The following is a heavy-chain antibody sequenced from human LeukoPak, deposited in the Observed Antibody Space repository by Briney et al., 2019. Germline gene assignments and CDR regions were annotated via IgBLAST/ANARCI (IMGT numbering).Heavy chain of an antibody. J-gene: IGHJ4*02. D-gene: IGHD3/OR15-3a*01. CDR3: ARAKYQRYDFLDY. CDR2: IYYSGST. Sequence: SETLSLTCTVSGGSISSGDYYWSWIRQPPGKGLEWIGYIYYSGSTYYNPSLKSRVTISVDRSKNQFSLKLSSVTAADTAVYYCARAKYQRYDFLDYWGQGTLVTVSS. V-gene: IGHV4-30-4*01. CDR1: GGSISSGDYY.